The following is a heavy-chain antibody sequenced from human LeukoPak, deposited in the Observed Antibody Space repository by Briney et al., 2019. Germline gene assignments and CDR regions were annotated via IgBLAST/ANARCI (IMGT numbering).Heavy chain of an antibody. V-gene: IGHV4-59*01. CDR3: ARDPNYYDFWSGYYTGAAFDI. D-gene: IGHD3-3*01. CDR1: GGSISSYY. Sequence: SETLSLTCTVSGGSISSYYWSWIRQPPGKRLEWIGYIYYSGSTNYNPSLKSRVTISVDTSKNQFSLKLSSVTAADTAVYYCARDPNYYDFWSGYYTGAAFDIWGQGTMVTVSS. CDR2: IYYSGST. J-gene: IGHJ3*02.